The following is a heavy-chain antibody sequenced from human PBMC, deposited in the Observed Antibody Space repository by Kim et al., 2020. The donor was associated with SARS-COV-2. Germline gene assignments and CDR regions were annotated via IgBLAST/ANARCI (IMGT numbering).Heavy chain of an antibody. V-gene: IGHV3-23*01. Sequence: GGSLRLSCAASGFTFSSYAMSWVRQAPGKGLEWVSAISGSGGSTYYADSVKGRFTISRDNSKNTLYLQMNSLRAEDTAVYYCAKHLRVGAGLVYYYYYMDVWGKGTTVTVSS. CDR2: ISGSGGST. CDR3: AKHLRVGAGLVYYYYYMDV. D-gene: IGHD1-26*01. J-gene: IGHJ6*03. CDR1: GFTFSSYA.